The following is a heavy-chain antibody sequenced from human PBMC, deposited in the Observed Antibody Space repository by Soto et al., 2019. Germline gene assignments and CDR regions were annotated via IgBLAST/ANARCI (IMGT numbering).Heavy chain of an antibody. CDR3: ARDGRYCSSHSCYPADDFDI. CDR2: IYYSGST. V-gene: IGHV4-31*03. D-gene: IGHD2-2*01. Sequence: PWETLSLTCTVSGGSISSGGYYWSWIRQHPGKGLEWIGYIYYSGSTYYNPSLKSRVTISVDTSKNQFSLKLSSATAADTAVYYCARDGRYCSSHSCYPADDFDIWGQGPMV. CDR1: GGSISSGGYY. J-gene: IGHJ3*02.